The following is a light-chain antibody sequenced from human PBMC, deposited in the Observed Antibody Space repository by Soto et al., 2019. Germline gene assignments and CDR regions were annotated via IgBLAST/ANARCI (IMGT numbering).Light chain of an antibody. V-gene: IGKV3-20*01. CDR3: QQYGSSYPWT. CDR2: GAS. CDR1: QSVSSNY. J-gene: IGKJ1*01. Sequence: EIVLTQSPGTLSLSPGERATLSCRASQSVSSNYLAWYQQKPXQAPRLLIYGASSRATGIPDRFSGSGSGTDVTLTIRRLEPEDFEVYYCQQYGSSYPWTFGQGTKVDIK.